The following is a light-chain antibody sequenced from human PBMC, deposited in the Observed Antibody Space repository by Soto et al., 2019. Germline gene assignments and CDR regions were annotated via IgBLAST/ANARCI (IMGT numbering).Light chain of an antibody. CDR1: NIGSEI. J-gene: IGLJ1*01. CDR2: DNR. V-gene: IGLV3-21*02. Sequence: SYELTQPPSVSVAPGQTARVTCGGNNIGSEIVHWYQQKAGQAPVVVVYDNRDRPSGIPERFSGSNSGNTATLTISRVEAGDEADYYCQVWNGTSDRYVFGTGTKVTV. CDR3: QVWNGTSDRYV.